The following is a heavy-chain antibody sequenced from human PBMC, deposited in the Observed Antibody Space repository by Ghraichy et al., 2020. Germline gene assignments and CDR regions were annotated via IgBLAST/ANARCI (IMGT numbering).Heavy chain of an antibody. D-gene: IGHD2/OR15-2a*01. CDR3: ARDHKSMGGLI. CDR1: GFTFSSYW. V-gene: IGHV3-7*01. CDR2: IKRDGSEK. Sequence: GESLNISCAASGFTFSSYWMSWVRQAPGKGLEWVANIKRDGSEKYYVDSLKGRFTVSRDNAKNSLYLQMNSLRAEDTAVYYCARDHKSMGGLIWGQGTMVTVSS. J-gene: IGHJ3*02.